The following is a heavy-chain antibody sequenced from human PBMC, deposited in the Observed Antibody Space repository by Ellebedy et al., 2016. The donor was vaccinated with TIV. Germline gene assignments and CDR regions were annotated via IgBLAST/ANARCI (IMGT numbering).Heavy chain of an antibody. CDR1: GFTFSDYY. CDR2: ISSSGRTI. J-gene: IGHJ4*02. Sequence: GESLKISCAASGFTFSDYYMSWIRQAPGKGLEWVSYISSSGRTIYYADSVKGRFTISRDNAKNSLYLQMNSLRAEDTAVYYGARAGSSGWYGFYGYWGQGTLVTVSS. D-gene: IGHD6-19*01. CDR3: ARAGSSGWYGFYGY. V-gene: IGHV3-11*01.